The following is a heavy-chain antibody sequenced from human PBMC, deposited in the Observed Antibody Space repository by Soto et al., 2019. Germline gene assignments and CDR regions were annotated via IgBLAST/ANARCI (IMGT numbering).Heavy chain of an antibody. V-gene: IGHV4-39*02. Sequence: PSETLSLTCTVSGGSISGSPYHWGWTRQPPGKGLEWIGSIGDDGRVYYNPSLRGRATLLVDTSNNRLSLNLNSVTAADTAVYYCAIPPPIEVAGPDYWGQGILVTVSS. CDR2: IGDDGRV. J-gene: IGHJ4*02. CDR1: GGSISGSPYH. CDR3: AIPPPIEVAGPDY. D-gene: IGHD3-22*01.